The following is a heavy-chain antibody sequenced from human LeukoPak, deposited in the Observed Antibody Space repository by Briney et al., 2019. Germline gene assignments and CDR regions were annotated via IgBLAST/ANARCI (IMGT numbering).Heavy chain of an antibody. Sequence: PGGSLRLSCAASGFTFSDHSMDWVRQAPGKGLEWVGRNRNKANDYATYYAASVKGRFTISRDDSKNSLYLQMNSLRAEDTAVYYCARDSVAGIYYYYGMDVWGQGTTVTVSS. J-gene: IGHJ6*02. CDR1: GFTFSDHS. V-gene: IGHV3-72*01. CDR3: ARDSVAGIYYYYGMDV. CDR2: NRNKANDYAT. D-gene: IGHD6-19*01.